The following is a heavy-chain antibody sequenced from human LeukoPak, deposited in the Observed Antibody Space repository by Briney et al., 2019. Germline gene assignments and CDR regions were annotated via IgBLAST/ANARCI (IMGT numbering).Heavy chain of an antibody. CDR3: ATSRTFDY. J-gene: IGHJ4*02. D-gene: IGHD2-2*01. V-gene: IGHV3-74*01. CDR1: GFTLGRYW. CDR2: IDRDGRST. Sequence: PGGSLRLSCAASGFTLGRYWMHWVRQAPGKGLVWVSHIDRDGRSTNYAGPVKGRFNISRDNAKNTLYLQMNSLRAEDTDIYYCATSRTFDYWGQGTLVTVSS.